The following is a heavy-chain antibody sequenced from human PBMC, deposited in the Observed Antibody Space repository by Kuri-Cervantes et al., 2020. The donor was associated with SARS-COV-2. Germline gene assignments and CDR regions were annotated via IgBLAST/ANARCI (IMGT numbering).Heavy chain of an antibody. V-gene: IGHV4-59*05. J-gene: IGHJ6*03. CDR1: GGSISSYY. CDR3: ARGVGWDYYYYYYMDV. D-gene: IGHD1-26*01. CDR2: IYYSGST. Sequence: ESLKISCTVSGGSISSYYWSWIRQPPGKGLEWIGSIYYSGSTYYNPSLKSRVTISVDTSKNQFSLKLNSVTPEDTAVYYCARGVGWDYYYYYYMDVWGKGTTVTVSS.